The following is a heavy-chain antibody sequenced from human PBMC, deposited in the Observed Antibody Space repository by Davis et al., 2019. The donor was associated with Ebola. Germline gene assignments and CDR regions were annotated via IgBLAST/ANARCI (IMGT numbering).Heavy chain of an antibody. CDR1: GGTFSSYA. CDR2: IIPIFGTA. CDR3: ASKIVGATTRGAFDI. Sequence: PVKVSCKASGGTFSSYAISWVRQAPGQGLEWMGGIIPIFGTANYAQKFQGRVTITADESTSTAYMELSSLRSEDTAVYYCASKIVGATTRGAFDIWGQGTMVTVSS. D-gene: IGHD1-26*01. V-gene: IGHV1-69*13. J-gene: IGHJ3*02.